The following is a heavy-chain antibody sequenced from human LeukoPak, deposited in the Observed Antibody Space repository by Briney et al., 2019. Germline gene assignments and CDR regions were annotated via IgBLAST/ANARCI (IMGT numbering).Heavy chain of an antibody. J-gene: IGHJ4*02. D-gene: IGHD3-22*01. Sequence: ASVKVSCKASGGTFSSYAISWVRQAPGQGLEWMGGIIPIFGTANYAQKFQGRVTITADESTSTAYMELSSLRSEDTAVYYCARAFLNYDSSGYYYYYFDYWGQGTLVTVSS. CDR1: GGTFSSYA. V-gene: IGHV1-69*01. CDR3: ARAFLNYDSSGYYYYYFDY. CDR2: IIPIFGTA.